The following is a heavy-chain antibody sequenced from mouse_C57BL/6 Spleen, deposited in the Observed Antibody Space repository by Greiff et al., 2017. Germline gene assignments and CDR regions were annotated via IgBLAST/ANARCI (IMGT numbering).Heavy chain of an antibody. CDR2: IRLKSDNYAT. CDR1: GFTFSNYW. D-gene: IGHD2-5*01. J-gene: IGHJ2*01. V-gene: IGHV6-3*01. CDR3: TGSNYPYYFDY. Sequence: DVMLVESGGGLVQPGGSMKLSCVASGFTFSNYWMNWVRQSPEKGLEWVAQIRLKSDNYATHYAESVKGRFTISRDDSKSSVYLQMNNLRAEDTGIYYCTGSNYPYYFDYWGQGTTLTVSS.